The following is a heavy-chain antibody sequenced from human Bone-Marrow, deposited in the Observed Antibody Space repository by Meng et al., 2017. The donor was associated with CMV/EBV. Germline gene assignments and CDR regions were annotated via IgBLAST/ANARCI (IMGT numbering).Heavy chain of an antibody. CDR2: IYYSGST. CDR1: GGSISSTTDY. CDR3: ARKPNRVGGYYYFDL. V-gene: IGHV4-39*01. D-gene: IGHD2/OR15-2a*01. Sequence: SETLSLTCTVSGGSISSTTDYWGWVRQPPGKGLELIGSIYYSGSTYYNPSLKSRVTISVDKSKNQFSLKLSSVTAADTAVYYCARKPNRVGGYYYFDLWGRGTLVTVS. J-gene: IGHJ2*01.